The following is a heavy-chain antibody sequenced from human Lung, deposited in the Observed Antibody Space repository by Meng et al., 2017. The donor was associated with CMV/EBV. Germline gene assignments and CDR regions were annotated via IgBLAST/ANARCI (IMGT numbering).Heavy chain of an antibody. D-gene: IGHD2-2*01. CDR3: ARVVKDIVVVPAAIWFDP. V-gene: IGHV4-59*01. CDR1: GGSITSYY. Sequence: SXTXSLXCTVSGGSITSYYWNWIRQPPGKGLEWIWYIYYTGSTNYNPSLKSRVTISLDTPKKQFSLTLSSVTAADTAVYYCARVVKDIVVVPAAIWFDPWGQGXLVTVSS. J-gene: IGHJ5*02. CDR2: IYYTGST.